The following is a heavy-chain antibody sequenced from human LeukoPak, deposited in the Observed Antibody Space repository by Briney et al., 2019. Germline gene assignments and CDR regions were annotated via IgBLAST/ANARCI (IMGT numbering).Heavy chain of an antibody. V-gene: IGHV3-7*01. Sequence: KAGGSLRLSCAASGFTFSGHWMSLVRQAPGKGLEWVANINQGGSDKYYVDSVKGRFTISRDNANNLLYLQMNSLRGEDTAVYYCTRDRSRAEDDWGQGTLVTVSS. CDR3: TRDRSRAEDD. CDR2: INQGGSDK. CDR1: GFTFSGHW. J-gene: IGHJ4*02. D-gene: IGHD1-14*01.